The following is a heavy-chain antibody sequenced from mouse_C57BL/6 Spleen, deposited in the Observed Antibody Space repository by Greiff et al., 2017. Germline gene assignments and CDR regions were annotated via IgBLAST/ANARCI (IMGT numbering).Heavy chain of an antibody. CDR2: IYPGDGDT. V-gene: IGHV1-82*01. Sequence: QVQLQQSGPELVKPGASVKISCKASGYAFSSSWMNWVQQRPGKGLEWIGRIYPGDGDTNYNGKFKGKATLTADKSSSTAYMQLSSLTSEDSAVYFCAGYDKGYYFDYWGQGTTLTVSS. D-gene: IGHD2-2*01. CDR1: GYAFSSSW. CDR3: AGYDKGYYFDY. J-gene: IGHJ2*01.